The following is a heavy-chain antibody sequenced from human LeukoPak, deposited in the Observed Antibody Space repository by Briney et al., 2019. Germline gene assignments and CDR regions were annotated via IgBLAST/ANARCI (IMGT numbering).Heavy chain of an antibody. J-gene: IGHJ6*02. CDR2: INVYDGNT. D-gene: IGHD2-15*01. CDR1: GYTFTSYG. Sequence: ASVKVSCKASGYTFTSYGVSWVRQAPGQGLEWMGWINVYDGNTKYGRNLQGRVTMTTDTSTSTAYMELRSLGSDDTAVYYCARDSGYCSGDSCNYYGMDVWGQGTTVTVSS. V-gene: IGHV1-18*01. CDR3: ARDSGYCSGDSCNYYGMDV.